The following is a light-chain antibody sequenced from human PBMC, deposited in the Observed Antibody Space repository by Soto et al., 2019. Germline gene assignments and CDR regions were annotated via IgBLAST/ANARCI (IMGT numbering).Light chain of an antibody. Sequence: EVVMTQSPATLSVSPGERATLSCRASQTVSRNLAWYQQRPGQAPRLLIYDVFTRAAGIPARFSGSGSETEFTLTIRSLQSEDFAVYYCQQYNNWPSFGQRTRLEIK. CDR1: QTVSRN. J-gene: IGKJ5*01. CDR2: DVF. V-gene: IGKV3-15*01. CDR3: QQYNNWPS.